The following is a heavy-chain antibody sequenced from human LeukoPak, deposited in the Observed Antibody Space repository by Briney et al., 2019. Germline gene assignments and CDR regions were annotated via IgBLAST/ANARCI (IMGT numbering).Heavy chain of an antibody. D-gene: IGHD5-18*01. CDR2: INHSGST. CDR1: GGSFSGYY. V-gene: IGHV4-34*01. J-gene: IGHJ5*02. CDR3: ARGRFFEYSYGHRWFDP. Sequence: SETLSLTCAVYGGSFSGYYWSWIRQPPGKGREWIGEINHSGSTNYNPSLKSRVTISVDTSKHQFSLQLSSVTAADTALYYCARGRFFEYSYGHRWFDPWRQGTLVTVSS.